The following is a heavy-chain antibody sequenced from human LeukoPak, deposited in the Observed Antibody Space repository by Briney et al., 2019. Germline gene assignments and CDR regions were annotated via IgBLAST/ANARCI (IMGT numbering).Heavy chain of an antibody. Sequence: GGSLRLSCAASGFTFRSFSMNWVPQAPGKGLEWVSYIGNSSNTIYYADTVKGRFTSSRDNAKNSLYLQMNRLRAEDTAVYYGARDGGEEVPLGAAFDIWGQGTMVTVSS. CDR1: GFTFRSFS. CDR3: ARDGGEEVPLGAAFDI. V-gene: IGHV3-48*01. J-gene: IGHJ3*02. CDR2: IGNSSNTI. D-gene: IGHD3-10*01.